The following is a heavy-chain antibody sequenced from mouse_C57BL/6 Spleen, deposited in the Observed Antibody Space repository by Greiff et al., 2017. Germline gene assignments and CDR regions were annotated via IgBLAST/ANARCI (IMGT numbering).Heavy chain of an antibody. CDR3: ARVQLRGNAMDY. Sequence: EVNVVESEGGLVQPGSSMKLSCTASGFTFSDYYMAWVRQVPEKGLEWVANINYDGSSTYYLDSLKSRFIISRDHAKNILYLQMSSLKSEDTATYYCARVQLRGNAMDYWGQGTSVTVSS. D-gene: IGHD1-1*01. J-gene: IGHJ4*01. CDR2: INYDGSST. CDR1: GFTFSDYY. V-gene: IGHV5-16*01.